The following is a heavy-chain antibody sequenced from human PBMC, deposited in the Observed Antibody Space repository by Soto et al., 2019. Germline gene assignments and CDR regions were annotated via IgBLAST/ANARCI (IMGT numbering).Heavy chain of an antibody. CDR3: AREPTIAAPPNWFDP. J-gene: IGHJ5*02. D-gene: IGHD6-6*01. CDR1: GDSVSSHSAA. CDR2: TYYRSKWYN. V-gene: IGHV6-1*01. Sequence: SQTLSLTCAISGDSVSSHSAAWNWIRQSPSRGLEWLGRTYYRSKWYNDYAVYDKSRITINPDTSNNQFSLQLNSVTPEDTAVYYGAREPTIAAPPNWFDPWGQVTLFTVSS.